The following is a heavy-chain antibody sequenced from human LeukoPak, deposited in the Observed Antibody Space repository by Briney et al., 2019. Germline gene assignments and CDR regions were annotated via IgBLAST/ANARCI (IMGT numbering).Heavy chain of an antibody. J-gene: IGHJ4*02. D-gene: IGHD3-9*01. V-gene: IGHV3-23*01. CDR1: GFTFSSYA. Sequence: GGSLRLSCAASGFTFSSYALSWVRQAPGKGLEWVSAISGSGGSTYYADSVKGRFTISRDNSKNTLYLQMNSLRAEDTAVYYCAKTMLRRATVDILTGYYFAPVVFCFDYWGQGTLVTVSS. CDR3: AKTMLRRATVDILTGYYFAPVVFCFDY. CDR2: ISGSGGST.